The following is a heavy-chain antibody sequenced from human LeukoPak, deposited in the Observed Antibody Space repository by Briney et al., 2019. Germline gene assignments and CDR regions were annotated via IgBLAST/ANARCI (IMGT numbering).Heavy chain of an antibody. CDR3: AKGRLEWSPLDY. CDR1: GFTFDDYT. V-gene: IGHV3-43*01. D-gene: IGHD3-3*01. CDR2: ISWDGGST. Sequence: GGSLRLSCAASGFTFDDYTMHWVRQAPGKGLEWVSLISWDGGSTYYADSVKGRFTISRDNSKNSLYLQMNSLRTEDTALYYCAKGRLEWSPLDYWGQGTLVTVSS. J-gene: IGHJ4*02.